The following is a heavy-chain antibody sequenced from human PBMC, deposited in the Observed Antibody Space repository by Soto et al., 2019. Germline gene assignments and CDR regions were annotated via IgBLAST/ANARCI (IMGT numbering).Heavy chain of an antibody. CDR1: GFTFSSSD. CDR3: AKWDSSGPLSY. Sequence: GGSLRLSCAASGFTFSSSDMSWVRQAPGKGLEWVSAISRSGGTTYYADSVKGRFTISRDNSKNTLYLQMDSVRVEDTAVYFCAKWDSSGPLSYWGQGTLVTVSS. J-gene: IGHJ4*02. D-gene: IGHD6-19*01. V-gene: IGHV3-23*01. CDR2: ISRSGGTT.